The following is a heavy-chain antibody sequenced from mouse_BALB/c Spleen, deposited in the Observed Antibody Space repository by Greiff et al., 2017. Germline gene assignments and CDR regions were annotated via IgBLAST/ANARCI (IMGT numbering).Heavy chain of an antibody. CDR3: TSDRPAFDY. Sequence: VQLQQSGAVLARPGASVKMSCKASGYNFTSYWMHWVKQRPGQGLEWIGAIYPGNSDTSYNQKFKGKAILTAVTSASTAYMELSSLTNEDTAVYYGTSDRPAFDYWGQGTTLTVSS. J-gene: IGHJ2*01. CDR1: GYNFTSYW. D-gene: IGHD2-14*01. V-gene: IGHV1-5*01. CDR2: IYPGNSDT.